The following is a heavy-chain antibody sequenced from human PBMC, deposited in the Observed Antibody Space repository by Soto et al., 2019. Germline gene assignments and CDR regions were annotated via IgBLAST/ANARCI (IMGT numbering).Heavy chain of an antibody. Sequence: QVQLQESGPGLVKPSETLSLTCTVSGGSISSYYWSWIRQPPGKGLEWIGYIYYSGSTNYNPSLKSRVTISVDTSKNPFSLKLSSVTAADTAVYYCARQVGGWAPWYFDYWGQGTLVTVSS. CDR3: ARQVGGWAPWYFDY. D-gene: IGHD6-19*01. J-gene: IGHJ4*02. CDR2: IYYSGST. CDR1: GGSISSYY. V-gene: IGHV4-59*08.